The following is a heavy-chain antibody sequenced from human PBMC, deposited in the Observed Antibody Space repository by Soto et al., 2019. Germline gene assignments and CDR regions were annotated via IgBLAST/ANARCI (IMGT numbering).Heavy chain of an antibody. V-gene: IGHV4-59*01. CDR2: IYYSGST. D-gene: IGHD6-19*01. Sequence: SETLSLTCTVSGGSISSYYWSWIRQPPGKGLEWIGYIYYSGSTNYNPSLKSRVTISVDTSKNQFSLKLSSVTAADTAVYYCARDAIGYSSGPDAFDIWGQGTMVTVSS. CDR1: GGSISSYY. CDR3: ARDAIGYSSGPDAFDI. J-gene: IGHJ3*02.